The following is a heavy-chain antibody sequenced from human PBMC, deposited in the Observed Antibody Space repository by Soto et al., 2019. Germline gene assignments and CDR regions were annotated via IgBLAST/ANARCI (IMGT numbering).Heavy chain of an antibody. CDR2: INSSSSYI. CDR1: GFTFSSYS. D-gene: IGHD2-2*02. CDR3: ARDLDSTINQLLYPNLSYGMDV. V-gene: IGHV3-21*01. Sequence: WVSLRLSXAASGFTFSSYSMNWVRQAPGKGLEWVSSINSSSSYIYYADSVKGRFTISRDNAKNSLYLQMSSLRAEDTAVYYCARDLDSTINQLLYPNLSYGMDVWGQGTTVTVSS. J-gene: IGHJ6*02.